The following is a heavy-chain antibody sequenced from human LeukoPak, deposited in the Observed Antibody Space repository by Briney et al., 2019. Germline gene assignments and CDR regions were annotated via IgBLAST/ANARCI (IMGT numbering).Heavy chain of an antibody. CDR2: ISGGSSSYT. CDR1: GFTFSDYY. CDR3: ARGLTAYTLDY. V-gene: IGHV3-11*06. J-gene: IGHJ4*02. D-gene: IGHD3-16*01. Sequence: GGSLRLSCATSGFTFSDYYMHWIRQAPGKGLEWISYISGGSSSYTKYADSVKGRFTISRDNAKNSVYLQMNSLRAEDTAVYYCARGLTAYTLDYWGQGTLVTVSS.